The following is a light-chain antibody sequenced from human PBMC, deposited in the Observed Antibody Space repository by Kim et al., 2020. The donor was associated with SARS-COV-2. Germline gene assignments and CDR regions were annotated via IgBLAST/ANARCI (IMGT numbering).Light chain of an antibody. CDR2: GAS. CDR1: QSVSSS. Sequence: DIVMTQSPATLSLSPGDTAIVSCRASQSVSSSLAWYQQKRGQPPRLLMNGASTRAAGIPARFSGSGSGTDFTLTITRLQSEDFAIYFCHQYNNWLTFGGGTKLEI. CDR3: HQYNNWLT. V-gene: IGKV3D-15*01. J-gene: IGKJ4*01.